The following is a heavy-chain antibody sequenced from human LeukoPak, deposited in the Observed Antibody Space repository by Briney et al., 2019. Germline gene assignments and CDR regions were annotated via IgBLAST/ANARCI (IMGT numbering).Heavy chain of an antibody. CDR2: ISAYNGNT. Sequence: ASVKVSCKASGYTFTSYGISWVRQAPGQGLEWMGLISAYNGNTNYAQKLQGRVTMTTDTSTSTAYMELRSLRSDDTAVYYCAREAPTVTTGFLDAFDIWGQGTMVTVSS. D-gene: IGHD4-17*01. V-gene: IGHV1-18*01. CDR3: AREAPTVTTGFLDAFDI. CDR1: GYTFTSYG. J-gene: IGHJ3*02.